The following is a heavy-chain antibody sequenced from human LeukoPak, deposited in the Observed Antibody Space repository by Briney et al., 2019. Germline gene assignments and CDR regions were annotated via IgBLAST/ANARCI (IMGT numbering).Heavy chain of an antibody. Sequence: GGSLRLSCAASGFTFSSYAMSWVRQAPGKGLEWVSAISGSGGSTYYADSVKGRFTISRDNSKNTLYLQMNSLRAEDTAVYYCAKEGVLMVQGVPTSRVFDYWGQGTLVTVSS. CDR3: AKEGVLMVQGVPTSRVFDY. V-gene: IGHV3-23*01. CDR1: GFTFSSYA. D-gene: IGHD3-10*01. CDR2: ISGSGGST. J-gene: IGHJ4*02.